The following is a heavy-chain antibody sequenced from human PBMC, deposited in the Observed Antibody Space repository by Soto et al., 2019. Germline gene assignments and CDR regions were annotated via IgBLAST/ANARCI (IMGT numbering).Heavy chain of an antibody. CDR1: GGSFSGYY. Sequence: QVQLQQWGAGLLKPSETLSLTCAVYGGSFSGYYWTWIRQSPEKGLEWIGEVNHSGTTYYNPSLKTPVTISVHTPKNQSSLKMSSVTAADTAVYYCARGIGYCSSINCYSSRRLRFDSWGQGTLVTVSS. J-gene: IGHJ4*02. D-gene: IGHD2-2*01. CDR3: ARGIGYCSSINCYSSRRLRFDS. V-gene: IGHV4-34*01. CDR2: VNHSGTT.